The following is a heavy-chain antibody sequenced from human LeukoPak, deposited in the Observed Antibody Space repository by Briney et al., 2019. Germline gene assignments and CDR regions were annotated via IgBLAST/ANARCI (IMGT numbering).Heavy chain of an antibody. CDR2: IIPILDIA. CDR1: GGTFSSYA. Sequence: AASVKVSCKASGGTFSSYAISWVRQAPGQGLEWMGRIIPILDIANYAQKFQGRVTITADKSTSTAYMELSSLRSEDTAVYYCARDRIAAAGSYGMDVWGQGTTVTVSS. V-gene: IGHV1-69*04. J-gene: IGHJ6*02. D-gene: IGHD6-13*01. CDR3: ARDRIAAAGSYGMDV.